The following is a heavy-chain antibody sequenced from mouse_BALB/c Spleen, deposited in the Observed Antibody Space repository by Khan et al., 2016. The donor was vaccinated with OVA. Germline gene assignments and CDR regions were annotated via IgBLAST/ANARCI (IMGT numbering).Heavy chain of an antibody. CDR2: INTYTGEP. D-gene: IGHD4-1*02. Sequence: QIQLVQSGPELKKPGETVKISCKASGYTFTNYGMNSVKQAPGKGLKWMGWINTYTGEPTYADDFKGRSAFSLETSASTAYLQIKNLKSEDTATYFCARANSYWYFDVWGAGTTVTVSS. V-gene: IGHV9-3-1*01. J-gene: IGHJ1*01. CDR1: GYTFTNYG. CDR3: ARANSYWYFDV.